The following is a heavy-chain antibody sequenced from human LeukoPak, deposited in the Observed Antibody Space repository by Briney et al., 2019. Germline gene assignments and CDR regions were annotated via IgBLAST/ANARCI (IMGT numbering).Heavy chain of an antibody. Sequence: SETLSLTCTVPSGSTRSYYGSWIRQPPGEGLGWVGYINFSGSTNSNPSLKSRVTISADTSKDQFSLKLTSVTAADTAVYYCARGSGALYYGMDVWGQGTTVTVSS. CDR3: ARGSGALYYGMDV. V-gene: IGHV4-59*01. D-gene: IGHD3-10*01. J-gene: IGHJ6*02. CDR1: SGSTRSYY. CDR2: INFSGST.